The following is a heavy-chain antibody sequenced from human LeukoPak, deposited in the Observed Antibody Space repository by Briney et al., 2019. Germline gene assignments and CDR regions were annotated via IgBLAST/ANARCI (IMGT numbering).Heavy chain of an antibody. CDR1: GFTFSSFG. Sequence: HPGRSLRLSCAASGFTFSSFGMHWVRQAPGKGLEWVSIISYDGINKYFSDSVKGRFTISRDNSKNTLYLQMNSPRREDTAVYYCAKDMDVEAAGFSFDYWGQGTLVTVSS. D-gene: IGHD6-13*01. CDR3: AKDMDVEAAGFSFDY. J-gene: IGHJ4*02. CDR2: ISYDGINK. V-gene: IGHV3-30*18.